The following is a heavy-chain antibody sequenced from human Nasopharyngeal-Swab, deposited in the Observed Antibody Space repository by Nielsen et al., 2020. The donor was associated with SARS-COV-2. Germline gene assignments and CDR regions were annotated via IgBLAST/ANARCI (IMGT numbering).Heavy chain of an antibody. V-gene: IGHV4-34*01. J-gene: IGHJ6*03. CDR1: GGSFSGYY. CDR3: ARARDYMDV. Sequence: SETLSLTCAAYGGSFSGYYWSWIRQPPGKGLEWIGEINHSGSTNYNPSLKSRVTISVDTSKNQFSLKLSSVTAADTAVYYCARARDYMDVWGKGTTVTVSS. CDR2: INHSGST.